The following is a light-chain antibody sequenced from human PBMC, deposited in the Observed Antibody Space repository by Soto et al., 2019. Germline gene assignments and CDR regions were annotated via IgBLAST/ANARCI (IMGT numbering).Light chain of an antibody. V-gene: IGLV2-14*01. CDR1: SSDVGGYNY. CDR3: SSDTSSSTYV. CDR2: EVS. J-gene: IGLJ1*01. Sequence: QSVLTQPASVSGSPGQSITISCTGTSSDVGGYNYVSWYQQHPGKAPKLMIYEVSNRPSGVSNRFSGSNSGNTASLTISGLQAEDEADYYCSSDTSSSTYVFGPGTK.